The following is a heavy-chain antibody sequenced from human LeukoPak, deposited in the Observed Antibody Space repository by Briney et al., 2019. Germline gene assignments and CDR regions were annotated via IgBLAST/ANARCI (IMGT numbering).Heavy chain of an antibody. CDR3: ARDYGSSSGYFQH. J-gene: IGHJ1*01. CDR2: ISSSSSYI. CDR1: GFTVSSNY. V-gene: IGHV3-21*01. D-gene: IGHD6-6*01. Sequence: PGGSLRLSCAASGFTVSSNYISWVRQAPGKGLEWVSSISSSSSYIYYADSVKGRFTISRDKAKNSLYLQMNSLRAEDTAVYYCARDYGSSSGYFQHWGQGTLVTVSS.